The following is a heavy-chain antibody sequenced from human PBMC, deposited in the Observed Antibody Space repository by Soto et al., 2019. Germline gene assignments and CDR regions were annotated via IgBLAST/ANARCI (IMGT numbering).Heavy chain of an antibody. CDR1: GGSFSGYY. V-gene: IGHV4-34*01. D-gene: IGHD4-17*01. CDR3: ASCWIDDYADY. CDR2: INHSGST. J-gene: IGHJ4*02. Sequence: QVQLQQWGAGLLKPSETLSLTCAVYGGSFSGYYWSWIRQPPGKGLEWIGEINHSGSTNYNPSLKSRVTISVDTSKNQFSLKLSSVTAADTAVYYCASCWIDDYADYWGQGTLVTVSS.